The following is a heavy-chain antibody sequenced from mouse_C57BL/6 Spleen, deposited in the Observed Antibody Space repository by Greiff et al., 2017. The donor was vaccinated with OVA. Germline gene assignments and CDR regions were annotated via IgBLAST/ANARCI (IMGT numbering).Heavy chain of an antibody. CDR2: IYPGSGNT. Sequence: QVQLQQSGAELVRPGASVKLSCKASGYTFTDYYINWVKQRPGQGLEWIARIYPGSGNTYYNEKFKGKATLTAEKSSSTAYMQLSSLTSEDSAVYFCAREGITTIVATRRSDYWGQGTTLTVSS. J-gene: IGHJ2*01. CDR1: GYTFTDYY. V-gene: IGHV1-76*01. D-gene: IGHD1-1*01. CDR3: AREGITTIVATRRSDY.